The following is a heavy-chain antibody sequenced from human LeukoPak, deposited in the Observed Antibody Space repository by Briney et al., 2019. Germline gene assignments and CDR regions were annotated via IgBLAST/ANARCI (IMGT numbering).Heavy chain of an antibody. J-gene: IGHJ4*02. CDR3: ARDRDYGAPDY. V-gene: IGHV3-74*01. CDR2: INGDGTSTST. D-gene: IGHD4-17*01. Sequence: PGGSLRLSYAASGFTFSTYWMHWVRQAPGKGLVWVSRINGDGTSTSTSYADSVKGRFTISRDNAKNTLYLHMNTLRAEDTAVYYCARDRDYGAPDYWGQRTLVTVSS. CDR1: GFTFSTYW.